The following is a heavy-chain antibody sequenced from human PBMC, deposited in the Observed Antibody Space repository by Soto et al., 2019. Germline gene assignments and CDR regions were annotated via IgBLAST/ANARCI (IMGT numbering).Heavy chain of an antibody. CDR3: ARREASYYFYY. D-gene: IGHD6-6*01. CDR2: IYYSGST. V-gene: IGHV4-59*08. J-gene: IGHJ4*02. Sequence: PSETLSLTCTVSGGSISSYYWSWIRQPPGKGLEWIGYIYYSGSTNYNPSLKSRVTISVDTSKNQFSLKLSSVTAADTALYYCARREASYYFYYWGQGTLVTVSS. CDR1: GGSISSYY.